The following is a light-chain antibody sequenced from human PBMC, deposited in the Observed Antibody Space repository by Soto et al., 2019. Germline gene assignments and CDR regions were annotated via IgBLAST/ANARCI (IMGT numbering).Light chain of an antibody. CDR3: QQYGSSPYA. J-gene: IGKJ2*01. V-gene: IGKV3-20*01. Sequence: IVLTQSPGTLSLSPGERATLSCRASQSVSDNYLAWYQHKPGQAPRLLIYDASTRATAIPDRFSGSGSGTDFTLTISSPEPEDFAVYYCQQYGSSPYAFGQGTKLEIK. CDR2: DAS. CDR1: QSVSDNY.